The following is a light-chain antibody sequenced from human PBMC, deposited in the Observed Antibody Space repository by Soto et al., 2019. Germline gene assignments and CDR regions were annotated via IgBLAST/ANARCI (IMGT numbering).Light chain of an antibody. CDR2: GAS. V-gene: IGKV3-11*01. CDR3: QQRSNWPPT. CDR1: QSVSSY. J-gene: IGKJ4*01. Sequence: EIVLTQSPATLSVSPGEGATLSCRASQSVSSYLAWYQQKPGQAPRLLIYGASNRATGTPDRFSGSGSGTDFTLTIGSLEPEDFAVYYCQQRSNWPPTFGGGTKVEIK.